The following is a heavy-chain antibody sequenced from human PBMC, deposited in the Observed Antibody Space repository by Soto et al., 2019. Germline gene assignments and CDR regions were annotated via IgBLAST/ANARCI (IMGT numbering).Heavy chain of an antibody. J-gene: IGHJ4*02. CDR2: ISGGSGST. Sequence: EVQLLESGGDLVQPGGSLRLSCAASAFTFTTYVMTWVRQAPGKGLEWGSSISGGSGSTWYADSVKGRFTISRDNSKNILYLQMSSLRAEDTAVYYCVKDVPPVTILPSYFDYWGQGTLVTVSS. V-gene: IGHV3-23*01. CDR3: VKDVPPVTILPSYFDY. CDR1: AFTFTTYV. D-gene: IGHD4-17*01.